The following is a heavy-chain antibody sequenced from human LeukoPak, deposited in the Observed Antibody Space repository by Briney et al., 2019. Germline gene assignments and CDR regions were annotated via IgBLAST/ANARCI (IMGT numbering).Heavy chain of an antibody. CDR2: INPNSGGT. V-gene: IGHV1-2*02. CDR3: ARDYYDSSGDDY. J-gene: IGHJ4*02. CDR1: EYTFTGYY. Sequence: ASVKVSCKASEYTFTGYYMHWVRQAPGQGLEWMGWINPNSGGTNYAQKFQGRVTMTRDTSISTAYMELSRLRSDDTAVYYCARDYYDSSGDDYWGQGTLVTVSS. D-gene: IGHD3-22*01.